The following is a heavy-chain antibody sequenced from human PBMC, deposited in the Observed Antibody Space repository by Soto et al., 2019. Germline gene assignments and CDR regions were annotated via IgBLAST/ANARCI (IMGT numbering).Heavy chain of an antibody. Sequence: GASVKVSCKASGYTFTGYYMHWVRQAPGQGLEWMGWINPNSGGTNYAQKFQGWVTMTRDTSISTAYMELSRLRSDDTAVYYCARESQTDDVDIVATSHYYYYMDVWGKGTTVTVSS. D-gene: IGHD5-12*01. CDR3: ARESQTDDVDIVATSHYYYYMDV. CDR1: GYTFTGYY. J-gene: IGHJ6*03. V-gene: IGHV1-2*04. CDR2: INPNSGGT.